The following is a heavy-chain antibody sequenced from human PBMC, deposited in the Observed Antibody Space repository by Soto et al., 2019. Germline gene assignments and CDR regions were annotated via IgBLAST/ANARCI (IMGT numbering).Heavy chain of an antibody. CDR1: GYTFTNYA. J-gene: IGHJ4*02. CDR2: IIPIFGTA. CDR3: ARDLGGSYFNYFDY. V-gene: IGHV1-69*05. D-gene: IGHD1-26*01. Sequence: SVKVSCKASGYTFTNYAISWVRQAPGQGLEWMGGIIPIFGTANYAQKFQGRVTMTTDESTSTAYMELRSLRSDDTAVYYCARDLGGSYFNYFDYWGQGTLVTVSS.